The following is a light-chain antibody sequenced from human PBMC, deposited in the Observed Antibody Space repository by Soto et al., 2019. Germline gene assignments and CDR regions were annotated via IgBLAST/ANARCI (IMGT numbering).Light chain of an antibody. CDR3: QVWDSSSDHPV. Sequence: SYELTQPPSVSVAPGQTARITCGGNNIGSKSVHWYQQKPGQAPVLVVYDASDRPSGIPERFSGSNSGNTATLTISRVEDGDEADYYCQVWDSSSDHPVFGGGTQLTVL. CDR1: NIGSKS. V-gene: IGLV3-21*02. CDR2: DAS. J-gene: IGLJ7*01.